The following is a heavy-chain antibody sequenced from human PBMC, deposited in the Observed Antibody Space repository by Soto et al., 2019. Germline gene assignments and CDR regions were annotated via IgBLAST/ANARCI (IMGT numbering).Heavy chain of an antibody. Sequence: SETLSLTCTVSGGSISSGDYYWSWIRQPPGKGLEWIGYIYYSGSTYYNPSLKSRVTISVDTSKNQFSLKLSSVTAADTAVYYCARGGWSGYFDYWGQGTLVTVSS. CDR3: ARGGWSGYFDY. J-gene: IGHJ4*02. CDR1: GGSISSGDYY. V-gene: IGHV4-30-4*01. CDR2: IYYSGST. D-gene: IGHD3-3*01.